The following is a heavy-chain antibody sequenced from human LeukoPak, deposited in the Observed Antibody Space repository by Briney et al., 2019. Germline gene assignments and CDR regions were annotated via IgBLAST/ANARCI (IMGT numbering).Heavy chain of an antibody. CDR3: ARVVVRGGIDY. CDR2: ISYSGST. V-gene: IGHV4-59*01. J-gene: IGHJ4*02. CDR1: GGSISSYY. D-gene: IGHD3-10*01. Sequence: PLETLSLTCTVSGGSISSYYWSWIRQPPGKGLEWIGYISYSGSTNYNPSLKSRVTISADTSKNQFSLKLSSVIAADTAVYYCARVVVRGGIDYWGQGTLVTVSS.